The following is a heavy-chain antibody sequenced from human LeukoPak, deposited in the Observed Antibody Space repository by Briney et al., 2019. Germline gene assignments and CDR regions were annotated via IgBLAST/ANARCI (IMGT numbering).Heavy chain of an antibody. CDR2: MYYSGSP. D-gene: IGHD3-22*01. CDR1: GGSISTYY. Sequence: PSETLSLSCTVSGGSISTYYWSWIRQPPGKGLEWIGYMYYSGSPNYSPSLKSRVIMSVDTSKNQFSLKLTSVTAADSAVYYCARGRRDYDTNVYYFDFWGQGLLVTVSS. J-gene: IGHJ4*02. CDR3: ARGRRDYDTNVYYFDF. V-gene: IGHV4-59*12.